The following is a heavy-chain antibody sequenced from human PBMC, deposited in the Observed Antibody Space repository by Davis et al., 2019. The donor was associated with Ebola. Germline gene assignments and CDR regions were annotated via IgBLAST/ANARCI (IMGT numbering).Heavy chain of an antibody. CDR3: ASGPGIVPAPPHYYYYGMDV. J-gene: IGHJ6*02. D-gene: IGHD2-21*01. V-gene: IGHV4-34*01. CDR1: GGSFSGYY. Sequence: SETLSLTCAVYGGSFSGYYWSWIRQPPGKGLEWIGEINHSGSTNYNPSLKSRVTISVDTSKNQFSLKLTSVTAADTAVYYCASGPGIVPAPPHYYYYGMDVWGQGTTVTVSS. CDR2: INHSGST.